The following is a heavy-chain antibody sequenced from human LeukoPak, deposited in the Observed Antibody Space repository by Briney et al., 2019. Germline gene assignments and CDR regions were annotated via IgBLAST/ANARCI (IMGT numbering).Heavy chain of an antibody. CDR2: IYHSGST. D-gene: IGHD3-3*01. J-gene: IGHJ4*02. CDR1: GGSISSSNW. Sequence: SETLSLTCAVSGGSISSSNWWSWVRQPPGKGLEWIGQIYHSGSTNYNPSLKSRVTISVDKSKNQFSLKLSSVTAADTAVYYCARVRFLEWSFDYWGQGTLVTVSS. V-gene: IGHV4-4*02. CDR3: ARVRFLEWSFDY.